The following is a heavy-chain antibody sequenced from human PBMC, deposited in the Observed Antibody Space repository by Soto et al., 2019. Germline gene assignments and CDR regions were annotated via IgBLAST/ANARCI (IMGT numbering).Heavy chain of an antibody. D-gene: IGHD3-22*01. V-gene: IGHV1-69*13. Sequence: ASVKVSCKASGGTFSSYAISWVRQAPGQGLEWMGGIIPIFGTANYAQKFQGRVTITADESTSTAYMELSSLRSEDTAVYYCASYYDSSGYHRGEYFQHWGQGTLVTVSS. CDR2: IIPIFGTA. J-gene: IGHJ1*01. CDR3: ASYYDSSGYHRGEYFQH. CDR1: GGTFSSYA.